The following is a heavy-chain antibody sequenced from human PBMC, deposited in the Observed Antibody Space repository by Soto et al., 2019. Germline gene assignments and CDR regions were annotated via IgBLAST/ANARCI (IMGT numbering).Heavy chain of an antibody. V-gene: IGHV3-7*01. CDR3: ARDQAYKWFGDLRIYYYYYYMDV. D-gene: IGHD3-10*01. CDR2: IKQDGSEK. CDR1: GFTFSSYW. Sequence: GGSLRLSCAASGFTFSSYWMSWVRQAPGKGLEWVANIKQDGSEKYYVDSVKGRFTISRDNAKNSLYLQMDSLRAEDTAVYYCARDQAYKWFGDLRIYYYYYYMDVWGKGTTVTVSS. J-gene: IGHJ6*03.